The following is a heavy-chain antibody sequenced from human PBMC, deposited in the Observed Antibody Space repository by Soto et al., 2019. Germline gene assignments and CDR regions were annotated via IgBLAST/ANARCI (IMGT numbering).Heavy chain of an antibody. CDR2: IKQDGSEK. D-gene: IGHD6-6*01. Sequence: EVQLVESGGGLVQPGGSLRLSCAASGFTFSSYWMSWVRQAPGKGLEWVANIKQDGSEKYYVDSVKGRFTISRDNAKNSLYLQMNSLRAEDTAVYYCARHRSSVLAKYGMDVWGQGTTVTVSS. J-gene: IGHJ6*02. CDR1: GFTFSSYW. CDR3: ARHRSSVLAKYGMDV. V-gene: IGHV3-7*03.